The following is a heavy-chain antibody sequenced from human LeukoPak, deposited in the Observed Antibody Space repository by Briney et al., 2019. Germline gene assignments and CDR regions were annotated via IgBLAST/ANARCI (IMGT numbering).Heavy chain of an antibody. J-gene: IGHJ6*02. CDR2: INSDGSST. CDR3: ASWLAAAYYYYGIDV. CDR1: GFTFSSYW. V-gene: IGHV3-74*01. D-gene: IGHD6-13*01. Sequence: GGSLRLSCAASGFTFSSYWMHWVRQAPGKGLVWVSRINSDGSSTSYADSVKGRFTISRDNAKNTLYLQMNSLRAEDTAVYYCASWLAAAYYYYGIDVWGQGTTVTVSS.